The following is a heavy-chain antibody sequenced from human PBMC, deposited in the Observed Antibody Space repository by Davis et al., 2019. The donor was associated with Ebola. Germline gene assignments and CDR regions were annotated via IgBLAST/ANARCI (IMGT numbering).Heavy chain of an antibody. J-gene: IGHJ1*01. Sequence: PGGSLRLSCAASGFTFSSYSMTWVRQAPGKGLEWVSYISSGSSTIYYADSVKGRFTISRDSSKNMLYLQMNSLRPEDTAVYYCARGDGEYFQHWGQGTLVAVSS. V-gene: IGHV3-48*01. CDR2: ISSGSSTI. D-gene: IGHD3-16*01. CDR1: GFTFSSYS. CDR3: ARGDGEYFQH.